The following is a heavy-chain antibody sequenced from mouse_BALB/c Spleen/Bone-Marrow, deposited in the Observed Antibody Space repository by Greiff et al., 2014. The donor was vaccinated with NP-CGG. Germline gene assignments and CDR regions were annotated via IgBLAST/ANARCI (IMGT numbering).Heavy chain of an antibody. J-gene: IGHJ4*01. CDR1: GFTFSSFG. Sequence: QLKEAGGGLVQPGGAREISCAASGFTFSSFGMHWGRQAPEKGVGGGAYISSGRSNIHFADTVKGRFTISRDNPKNSLILQMTSLRSEDTAMYHCVRGELGRRYYYAMDYWGQGTSVTVSS. D-gene: IGHD4-1*01. V-gene: IGHV5-17*02. CDR2: ISSGRSNI. CDR3: VRGELGRRYYYAMDY.